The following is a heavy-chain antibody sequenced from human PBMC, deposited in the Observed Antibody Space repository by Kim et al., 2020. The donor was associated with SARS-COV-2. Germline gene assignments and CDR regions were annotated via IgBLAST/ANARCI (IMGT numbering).Heavy chain of an antibody. CDR2: IKKDESER. V-gene: IGHV3-7*03. Sequence: GGSLRLSCAASGFTFSTYWMTWVRQAPGKGLEWVANIKKDESERYYVDSVKGRFTVSRDNAKNLLFLQMNSLRAEDTAVYYCASGGWIDYCGQGTAVTVS. D-gene: IGHD6-19*01. J-gene: IGHJ4*02. CDR3: ASGGWIDY. CDR1: GFTFSTYW.